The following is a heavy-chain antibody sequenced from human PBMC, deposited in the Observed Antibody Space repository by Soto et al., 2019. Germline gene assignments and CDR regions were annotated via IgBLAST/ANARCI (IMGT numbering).Heavy chain of an antibody. CDR1: GYIFVNYG. V-gene: IGHV1-18*01. Sequence: QVQLVQSGDEVRKPGSSVKVSCKASGYIFVNYGIAWVRQAPGQGLEWMGWISTYSGNTHYASKVQGRLTMTTDTSTKTAYMELGSLTSDDTAVYYCAMVDNYVTPTPQDVWGQGTTVTVSS. CDR3: AMVDNYVTPTPQDV. CDR2: ISTYSGNT. D-gene: IGHD3-16*01. J-gene: IGHJ6*02.